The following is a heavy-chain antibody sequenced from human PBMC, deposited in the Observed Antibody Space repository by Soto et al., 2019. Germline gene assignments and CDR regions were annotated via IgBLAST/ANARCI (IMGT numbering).Heavy chain of an antibody. D-gene: IGHD4-17*01. V-gene: IGHV4-31*03. Sequence: QVQLQESGPGLVKPSQTLSLTCTVSGGSISSGGYYWSWIRQHPGNGLEWIGYIYYSGSTYYNPSLKSRVTISVDTSKNQFSLKLSSVTAADTAVYYCARLRTTVTPYYFDYWGQGTLVTVSS. CDR1: GGSISSGGYY. J-gene: IGHJ4*02. CDR2: IYYSGST. CDR3: ARLRTTVTPYYFDY.